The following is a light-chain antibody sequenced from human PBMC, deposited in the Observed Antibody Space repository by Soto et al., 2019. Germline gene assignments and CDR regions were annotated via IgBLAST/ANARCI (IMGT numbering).Light chain of an antibody. CDR1: QNVNSN. CDR3: HHYNNWPRT. CDR2: GAS. Sequence: EIVMTQSPASLSVCPGERATLSCRASQNVNSNLAWYQQKPGQAPRFLIYGASTRATGIPARFSGSGSGTEFTLTISSLQSEDFAVYYCHHYNNWPRTFGQGTKVDIK. V-gene: IGKV3-15*01. J-gene: IGKJ1*01.